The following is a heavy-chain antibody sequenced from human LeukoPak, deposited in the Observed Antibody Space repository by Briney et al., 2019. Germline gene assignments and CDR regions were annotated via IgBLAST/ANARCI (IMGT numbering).Heavy chain of an antibody. CDR3: AREVYSGYDFPQPIDY. V-gene: IGHV1-2*02. CDR1: GYTFTDYY. Sequence: ASVKVSCKASGYTFTDYYMHWVRQAPGQGLEWMGWINPNTGGTNYAQKFQVRVTMTRDTSISTAYMELSRLRSDDTAVYYCAREVYSGYDFPQPIDYWGQGTLVTVAS. D-gene: IGHD5-12*01. J-gene: IGHJ4*02. CDR2: INPNTGGT.